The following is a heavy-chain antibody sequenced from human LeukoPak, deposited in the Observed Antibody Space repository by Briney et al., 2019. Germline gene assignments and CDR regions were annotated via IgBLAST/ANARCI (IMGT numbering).Heavy chain of an antibody. CDR2: IYTSGST. CDR3: AREKGSSWYTDAFDI. Sequence: SETLSLTCTVSGGSISSGSYYWSWIRQPAGKGLEWIGRIYTSGSTHYNPSLKRPITRSVDTSKNQFSLKVSSVTAADTAVYYCAREKGSSWYTDAFDIWGQGTMVTVSS. V-gene: IGHV4-61*02. CDR1: GGSISSGSYY. J-gene: IGHJ3*02. D-gene: IGHD6-13*01.